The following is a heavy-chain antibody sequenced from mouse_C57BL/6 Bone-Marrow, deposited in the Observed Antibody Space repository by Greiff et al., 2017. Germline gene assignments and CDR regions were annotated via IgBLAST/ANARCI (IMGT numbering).Heavy chain of an antibody. CDR2: INPGSGGT. Sequence: QVQLQQSGAELVRPGTSVKVSCKASGYAFTNYLIEWVKQRPGQGLEWIGVINPGSGGTNYNEKFKGKATLTADKSSSTAYMQLSSLTSEDSAVYFCARCGLRDWYFDVWGKGTSVTVSS. J-gene: IGHJ1*03. CDR3: ARCGLRDWYFDV. CDR1: GYAFTNYL. V-gene: IGHV1-54*01. D-gene: IGHD2-4*01.